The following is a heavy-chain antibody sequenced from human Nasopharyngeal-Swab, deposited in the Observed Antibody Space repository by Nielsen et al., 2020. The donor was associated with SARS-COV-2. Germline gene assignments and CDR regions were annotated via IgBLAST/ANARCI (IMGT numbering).Heavy chain of an antibody. V-gene: IGHV3-30*04. CDR1: GSTFSDFS. Sequence: GESLKISCAASGSTFSDFSMHWVRQAPGKGLEWVAVISKDGSSQYYADFVKGRFTISRDNPKKTLSLQMNSLRLEDTAVYFCASKVETLHAFDVWGQGTMVTVSS. CDR2: ISKDGSSQ. CDR3: ASKVETLHAFDV. J-gene: IGHJ3*01. D-gene: IGHD2-21*02.